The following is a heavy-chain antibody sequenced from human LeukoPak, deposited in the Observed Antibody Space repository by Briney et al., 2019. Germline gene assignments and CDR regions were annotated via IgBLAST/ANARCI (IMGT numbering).Heavy chain of an antibody. V-gene: IGHV1-8*02. CDR3: ARGYIAAGWSDY. D-gene: IGHD6-13*01. CDR1: GYTFTSYG. Sequence: ASVKVSCKSSGYTFTSYGINWVRQATGQGLEWMGWMNPNSGNTGYAQKFQGRVTMTRNTSISTAYMELSSLRPEDTAVYYCARGYIAAGWSDYWGQGTLVTVSS. J-gene: IGHJ4*02. CDR2: MNPNSGNT.